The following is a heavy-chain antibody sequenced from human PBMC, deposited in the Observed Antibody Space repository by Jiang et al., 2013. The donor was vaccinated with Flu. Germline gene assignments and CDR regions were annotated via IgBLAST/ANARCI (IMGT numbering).Heavy chain of an antibody. J-gene: IGHJ4*02. V-gene: IGHV3-33*01. Sequence: GVVQPGRSLRLSCATSGIDFKNSGFHWVRQAPGKGLEWVAVLWFDGRDKYYADSVRGRFTISSDSSKSTVFLQMNSLRFEDTAVYYCARDKSPPGDFASWGQGTQVTVSS. CDR3: ARDKSPPGDFAS. D-gene: IGHD7-27*01. CDR1: GIDFKNSG. CDR2: LWFDGRDK.